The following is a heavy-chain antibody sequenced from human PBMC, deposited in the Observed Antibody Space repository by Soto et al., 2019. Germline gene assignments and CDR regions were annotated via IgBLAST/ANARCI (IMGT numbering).Heavy chain of an antibody. J-gene: IGHJ6*03. CDR3: ARTVLGPDLLADSFVDYYYYMDV. D-gene: IGHD3-9*01. Sequence: SDTLSLTCTVSGGSIISISYYWVWIRQAPGKGLEWIGSIYYSGSTYYNPSLKSRVTISVDTSKNQFSLRLNSVTAADAAVYYCARTVLGPDLLADSFVDYYYYMDVWGQGTTVTVSS. CDR1: GGSIISISYY. CDR2: IYYSGST. V-gene: IGHV4-39*01.